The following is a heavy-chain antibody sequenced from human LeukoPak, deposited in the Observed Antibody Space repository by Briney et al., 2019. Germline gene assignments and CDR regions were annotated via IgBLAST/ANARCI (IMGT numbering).Heavy chain of an antibody. D-gene: IGHD3-10*01. Sequence: DSVKVSCKASGYTFTGYYMHWVLQAPGQRLERMGWVNTHTGATDYAQKFPGAVTMTRGTSISTAYMELSRPRSDDTAMYYCARSGRGHVYGFFDYWGQGTLVTVSS. V-gene: IGHV1-2*02. CDR2: VNTHTGAT. CDR1: GYTFTGYY. CDR3: ARSGRGHVYGFFDY. J-gene: IGHJ4*02.